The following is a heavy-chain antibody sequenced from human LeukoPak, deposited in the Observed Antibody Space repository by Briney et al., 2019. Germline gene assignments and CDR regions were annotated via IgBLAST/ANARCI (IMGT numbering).Heavy chain of an antibody. CDR1: GYTFTSYG. Sequence: ASVKVSCKASGYTFTSYGINWVRQAPGQGLEWMGWISAYNGNTNYAQKFQGRVTMTRDTSISTAYMELSRLRSDDTAVYYCARVPVKQLVGAFDIWGQGTMVTVSS. CDR3: ARVPVKQLVGAFDI. V-gene: IGHV1-18*01. J-gene: IGHJ3*02. D-gene: IGHD6-6*01. CDR2: ISAYNGNT.